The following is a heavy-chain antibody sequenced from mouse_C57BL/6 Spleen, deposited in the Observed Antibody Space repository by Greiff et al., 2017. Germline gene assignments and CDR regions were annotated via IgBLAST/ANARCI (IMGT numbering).Heavy chain of an antibody. CDR2: IYPGDGDT. CDR1: GYAFSSSW. Sequence: VQLQESGPELVKPGASVKISCKASGYAFSSSWMNWVKQRPGKGLEWIGRIYPGDGDTNYNGKFKGKATLTADKSSSTAYMQLSSLTSEDSAVXFCARSDRAYWGQGTLVTVSA. J-gene: IGHJ3*01. CDR3: ARSDRAY. V-gene: IGHV1-82*01.